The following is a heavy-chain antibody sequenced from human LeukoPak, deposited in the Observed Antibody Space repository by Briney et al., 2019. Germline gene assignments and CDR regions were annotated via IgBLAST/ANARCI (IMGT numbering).Heavy chain of an antibody. CDR2: IYPGDSDT. CDR3: ARRRCSGGSCPYYFDY. Sequence: GESLKISCKASGYSFTSYWIGWVRQMPGKGLEWMGIIYPGDSDTRYSPSFQGQVTISADKSISTAYLQWSSLKASDTAMYYCARRRCSGGSCPYYFDYWGQGTLVTVSS. J-gene: IGHJ4*02. D-gene: IGHD2-15*01. CDR1: GYSFTSYW. V-gene: IGHV5-51*01.